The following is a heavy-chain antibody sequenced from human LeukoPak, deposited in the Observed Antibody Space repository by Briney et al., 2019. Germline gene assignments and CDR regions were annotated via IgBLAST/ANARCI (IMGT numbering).Heavy chain of an antibody. D-gene: IGHD2-2*01. J-gene: IGHJ4*02. V-gene: IGHV3-23*01. Sequence: GGSLRLSCAASGFTFSSYAMSWVRQAPGKGLEWVSVISGSGGSTHYADSVKGRFTISRDNSENTLYLQMNSLRAEDTAPYYCAKGRCSSTSCPYYFDYWGQGTLVTVSS. CDR2: ISGSGGST. CDR3: AKGRCSSTSCPYYFDY. CDR1: GFTFSSYA.